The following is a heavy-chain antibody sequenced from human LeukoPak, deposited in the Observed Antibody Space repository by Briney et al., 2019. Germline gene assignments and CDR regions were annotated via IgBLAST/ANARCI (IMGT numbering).Heavy chain of an antibody. V-gene: IGHV3-9*01. CDR3: AKDPHYGSGSLNYFDY. J-gene: IGHJ4*02. CDR2: ISWNSGSI. D-gene: IGHD3-10*01. Sequence: GGSLRLSCAASGFTFDDYAMHWVRQAPGKGLEWVSGISWNSGSIGYADSVKGRFTISRDNAKNSLYLQMNSLRAEDTALYYCAKDPHYGSGSLNYFDYWGQGTLVTVSS. CDR1: GFTFDDYA.